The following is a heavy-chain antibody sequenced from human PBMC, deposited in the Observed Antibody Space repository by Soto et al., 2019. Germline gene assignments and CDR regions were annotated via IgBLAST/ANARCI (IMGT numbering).Heavy chain of an antibody. CDR1: GYTFTSYY. CDR2: INPSGGST. Sequence: GASVKVSCKASGYTFTSYYMHWVRQAPGQGLEWMGIINPSGGSTSYAQKFQGRVTMTRDTSTSTVYMELSSLRSEDTAVYYCASERYCSGGSCYFNFDYWGQGTLVTVSS. CDR3: ASERYCSGGSCYFNFDY. D-gene: IGHD2-15*01. V-gene: IGHV1-46*01. J-gene: IGHJ4*02.